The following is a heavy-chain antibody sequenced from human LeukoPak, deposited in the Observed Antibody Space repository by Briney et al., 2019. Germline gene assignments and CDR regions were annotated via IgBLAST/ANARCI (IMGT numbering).Heavy chain of an antibody. V-gene: IGHV3-48*03. CDR3: ARGPMLRGVVIRRSKSGYFDY. D-gene: IGHD3-10*01. Sequence: PGGSLRLSCAASGFTFSSYEMNWVRQAPGKGLEWVSYISSSGSTIYYADSVKGRFTISRDNAKNSLYLQMNNLRAEDTAVYCARGPMLRGVVIRRSKSGYFDYWGQGTLVTVSS. CDR2: ISSSGSTI. CDR1: GFTFSSYE. J-gene: IGHJ4*02.